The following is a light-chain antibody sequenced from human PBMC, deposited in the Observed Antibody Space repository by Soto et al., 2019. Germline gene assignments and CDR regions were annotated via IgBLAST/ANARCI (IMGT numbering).Light chain of an antibody. V-gene: IGKV3-11*01. CDR1: RSLYIY. Sequence: EIVLTQSPATLSLSPGERATLSCRASRSLYIYLAWFQQKPCQAPRLLIYDAFKRATGIPARFSGSGSVTGFTLTISSLEPEDVAVYYCQQRSSWPRTFGQGTCLEIK. CDR3: QQRSSWPRT. J-gene: IGKJ2*01. CDR2: DAF.